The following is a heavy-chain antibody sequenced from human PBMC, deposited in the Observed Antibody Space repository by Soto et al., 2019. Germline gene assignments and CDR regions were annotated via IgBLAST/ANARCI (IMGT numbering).Heavy chain of an antibody. J-gene: IGHJ6*03. Sequence: QVPLQQSGPGLVKPSQTLSLTCDISGDSVSSNSAAWNWLRQTPSRGLEWLGRTYYKSQWYNNYAESVRSRINVNPDTSKNQFALQLNSVTPEDTAVYYCARGSWYDVSRHYFMDVWGKGTTVTVSS. CDR1: GDSVSSNSAA. V-gene: IGHV6-1*01. D-gene: IGHD1-1*01. CDR3: ARGSWYDVSRHYFMDV. CDR2: TYYKSQWYN.